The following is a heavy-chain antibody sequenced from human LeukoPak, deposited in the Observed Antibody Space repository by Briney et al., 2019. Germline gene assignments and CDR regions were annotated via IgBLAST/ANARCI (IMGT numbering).Heavy chain of an antibody. Sequence: SETLSLTCAVYGGSFSGYYWSWIRQPPGKGLEWIGEINHSGSTNYNPSLKSRVTISVDTSKNQFSLKLSSVTAADTAVYYCARGGTSKRSVEQQLVSRRYYYYMDVWGKGTTVTVSS. CDR2: INHSGST. CDR1: GGSFSGYY. D-gene: IGHD6-13*01. V-gene: IGHV4-34*01. CDR3: ARGGTSKRSVEQQLVSRRYYYYMDV. J-gene: IGHJ6*03.